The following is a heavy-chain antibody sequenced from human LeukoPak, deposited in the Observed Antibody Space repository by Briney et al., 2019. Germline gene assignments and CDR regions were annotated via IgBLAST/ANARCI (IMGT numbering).Heavy chain of an antibody. CDR1: GGSISSYY. Sequence: PSETLSLTCTVSGGSISSYYWSWIRQPPGKGLEWIGYIYYSGSTNYNPSLKSRVTISVDTSKNQFSLNLSSVTAADTAVYYCARFPPSSRDYWGQGTLVTVSS. J-gene: IGHJ4*02. D-gene: IGHD6-13*01. CDR3: ARFPPSSRDY. V-gene: IGHV4-59*01. CDR2: IYYSGST.